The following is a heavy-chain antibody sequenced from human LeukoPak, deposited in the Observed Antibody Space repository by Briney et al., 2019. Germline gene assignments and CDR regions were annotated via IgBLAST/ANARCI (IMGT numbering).Heavy chain of an antibody. V-gene: IGHV4-39*01. J-gene: IGHJ4*02. D-gene: IGHD2-2*01. CDR3: ARLGCSSASCYPGN. CDR1: GGSISSSSYY. Sequence: SETLSLTCTVSGGSISSSSYYWGWIRQPPGKGLEWIGSLYYSGCSTYYNPSLKSRVTISVDTSKNQFSLKLNSVTAADTAVYYCARLGCSSASCYPGNWGQGTLVTVSS. CDR2: LYYSGCST.